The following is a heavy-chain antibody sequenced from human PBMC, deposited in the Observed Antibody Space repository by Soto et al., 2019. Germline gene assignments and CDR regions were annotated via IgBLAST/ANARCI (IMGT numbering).Heavy chain of an antibody. D-gene: IGHD3-9*01. CDR3: AREDYDILTGLVYGMDV. Sequence: PSVKVSCKASGYTFTSYGISWVRQAPGQGLEWMGWISAYNGNTNYAQKLQGRVTMTTDTSTSTAYMELRSLRSDDTAVYYCAREDYDILTGLVYGMDVWGQGTTVTVSS. CDR2: ISAYNGNT. CDR1: GYTFTSYG. J-gene: IGHJ6*02. V-gene: IGHV1-18*01.